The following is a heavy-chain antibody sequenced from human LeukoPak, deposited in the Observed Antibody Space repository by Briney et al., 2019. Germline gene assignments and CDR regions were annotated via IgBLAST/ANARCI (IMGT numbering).Heavy chain of an antibody. V-gene: IGHV4-59*01. CDR3: ARARYSYGPPGFDY. CDR2: IYYSGST. J-gene: IGHJ4*02. Sequence: SETLSLTCTVSGGSISSYYWSWIRQPPGKGLEWTGYIYYSGSTNYNPSLKSRVTISVDTSKNQFSLKLSSVTAADTAVYQCARARYSYGPPGFDYWGQGTLVTVSS. D-gene: IGHD5-18*01. CDR1: GGSISSYY.